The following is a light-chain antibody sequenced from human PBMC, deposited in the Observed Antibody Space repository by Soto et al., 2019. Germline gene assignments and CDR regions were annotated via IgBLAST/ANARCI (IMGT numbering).Light chain of an antibody. V-gene: IGKV3-20*01. J-gene: IGKJ3*01. CDR1: QSVSSSY. CDR3: QQYGSSPRT. CDR2: GAS. Sequence: EIVVTQSPCTLSLSPGERATLSCRASQSVSSSYLAWYQQKPGQAPRLLIYGASSRATGIPDRFSGSGSGTDFTLTISRLEPEDFAVYYCQQYGSSPRTFGPGTKVDIK.